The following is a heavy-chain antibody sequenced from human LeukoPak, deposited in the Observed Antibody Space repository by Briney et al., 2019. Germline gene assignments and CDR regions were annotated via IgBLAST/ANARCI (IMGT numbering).Heavy chain of an antibody. V-gene: IGHV5-51*01. Sequence: GESLKISCKGSGYSFATYWIGWVRQMTGKGLEWMGIIYPGDSDTRYSPSFQGQVTISADKSISTAYLQWSSLKASDTAIYYCARRSGSYLDYWGQGTLVTVSS. J-gene: IGHJ4*02. CDR1: GYSFATYW. CDR3: ARRSGSYLDY. D-gene: IGHD1-26*01. CDR2: IYPGDSDT.